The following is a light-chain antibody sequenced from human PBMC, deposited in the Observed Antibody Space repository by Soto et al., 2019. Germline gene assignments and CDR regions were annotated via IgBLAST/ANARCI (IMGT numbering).Light chain of an antibody. CDR3: WSYAGSNTVV. Sequence: QSVLTQPPSASGTPGQRVTISCSGSSSNIGTNSVNWFQQHPGKAPKLMIYEGNKRPSGVSNRFSGSKSGNTASLTISGLQAEDEADYYCWSYAGSNTVVFGGGTQLTVL. V-gene: IGLV2-23*01. J-gene: IGLJ2*01. CDR2: EGN. CDR1: SSNIGTNS.